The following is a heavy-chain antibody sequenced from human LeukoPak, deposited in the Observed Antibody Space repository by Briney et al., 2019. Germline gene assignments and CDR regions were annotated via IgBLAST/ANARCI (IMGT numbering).Heavy chain of an antibody. J-gene: IGHJ4*02. CDR2: IKEDESEK. V-gene: IGHV3-7*03. CDR1: GFTFSSYW. CDR3: ARRYFDY. Sequence: PGGSLRLSCAVSGFTFSSYWMIWVRQAPGKGMEWVANIKEDESEKYYVDSVKGRFTISRDNAKNSLYLQMNSLRAEDTAVYYCARRYFDYWGQGTLVTVSS.